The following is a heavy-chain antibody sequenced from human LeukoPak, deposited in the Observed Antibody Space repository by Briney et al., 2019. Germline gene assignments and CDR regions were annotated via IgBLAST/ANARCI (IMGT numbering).Heavy chain of an antibody. D-gene: IGHD2-8*01. J-gene: IGHJ4*02. CDR1: GYTFTSYH. Sequence: ASVKVSCKASGYTFTSYHMHWVRQAPGQGLEWMGKINLSGGSTTYAQKFQGRVTMTRDTSTSTVYMELSSLRFGDTAVYYCARDYVDDIPMIKDYWGQGTLVTVSS. CDR2: INLSGGST. CDR3: ARDYVDDIPMIKDY. V-gene: IGHV1-46*01.